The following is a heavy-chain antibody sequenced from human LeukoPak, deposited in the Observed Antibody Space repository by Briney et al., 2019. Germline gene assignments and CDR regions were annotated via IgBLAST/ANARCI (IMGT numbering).Heavy chain of an antibody. D-gene: IGHD6-13*01. CDR1: GGSISNYF. V-gene: IGHV4-59*08. CDR3: ARHPHTSSWYYYYYYMDV. CDR2: IYYSETT. J-gene: IGHJ6*03. Sequence: SETLSLTCSVSGGSISNYFWSWIRQPPGKGLECIGFIYYSETTNYNPSFKSRVTISVDTSKNQFSLKLSSVTAADTAVYYCARHPHTSSWYYYYYYMDVWGKGTTVTISS.